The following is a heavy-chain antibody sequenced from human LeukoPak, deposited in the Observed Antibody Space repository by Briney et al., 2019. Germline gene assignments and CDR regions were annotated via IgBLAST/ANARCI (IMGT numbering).Heavy chain of an antibody. CDR3: AREDLDIVAAASGDY. Sequence: ASVKVSCKASGYTFTSYALSWVRQAPGQGLEWMGWISAYNGNTNYAQKLQGRVTMTTDTSTSTAYMELRSLRSDDTAVYYCAREDLDIVAAASGDYWGQGTLVTVSS. D-gene: IGHD5-12*01. CDR1: GYTFTSYA. J-gene: IGHJ4*02. CDR2: ISAYNGNT. V-gene: IGHV1-18*01.